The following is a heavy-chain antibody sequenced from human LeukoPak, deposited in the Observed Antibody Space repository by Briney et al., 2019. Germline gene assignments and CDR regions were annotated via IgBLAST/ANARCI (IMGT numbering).Heavy chain of an antibody. Sequence: ASVKVSCKASGYTFTGYYMHWVRQAPGQGLEWMGWINPNSGGTNYAQKFQGRVTMTRDTSISTAYMELSRLRSDDTAVYYCASAPSPYYDILTGPTLDIWGQGTMVTVSS. CDR3: ASAPSPYYDILTGPTLDI. CDR2: INPNSGGT. CDR1: GYTFTGYY. D-gene: IGHD3-9*01. J-gene: IGHJ3*02. V-gene: IGHV1-2*02.